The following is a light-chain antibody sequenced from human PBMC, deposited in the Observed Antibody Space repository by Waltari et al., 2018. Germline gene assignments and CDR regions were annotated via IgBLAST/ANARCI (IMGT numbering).Light chain of an antibody. CDR1: ESVASN. CDR2: HAS. V-gene: IGKV3-15*01. Sequence: ETVLTQSPATLSLSPGERATLSCRASESVASNLAWYQQRPGQAPRLLIFHASTRATGIPAKFSGSGSGTEFTLTISSLQSEDFAVYYCQQYNNWPPSTFGQGAKVEIK. CDR3: QQYNNWPPST. J-gene: IGKJ1*01.